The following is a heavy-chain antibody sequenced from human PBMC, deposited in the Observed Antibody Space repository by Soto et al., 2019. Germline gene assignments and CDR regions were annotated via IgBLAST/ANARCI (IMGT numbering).Heavy chain of an antibody. J-gene: IGHJ4*02. Sequence: EVQLVESGGGLVQPGGSLRLSCAASGFTFSSYSMNWVRQAPGKGLEWVSYISSSSSTIYYADSVKGRFTISRDNAKNSLYLQMNSLRAEDTAVYYFARAPSPYDYIWGQNPGAIDYWGQGTLVTVSS. V-gene: IGHV3-48*01. D-gene: IGHD3-16*01. CDR2: ISSSSSTI. CDR1: GFTFSSYS. CDR3: ARAPSPYDYIWGQNPGAIDY.